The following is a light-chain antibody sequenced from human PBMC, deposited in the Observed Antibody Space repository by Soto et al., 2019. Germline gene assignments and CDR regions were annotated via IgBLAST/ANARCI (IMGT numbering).Light chain of an antibody. CDR2: SAS. J-gene: IGKJ3*01. V-gene: IGKV1-27*01. CDR3: QKLNNYPHT. CDR1: LPISNY. Sequence: DIQLTHSPSSLSASVGGKVTITCRASLPISNYLAWYQQIPGKIPNLLIYSASTLQAVVPSQFSGSGSGTDFTLTISSLPPEVIATNYCQKLNNYPHTLGPGAKVNIK.